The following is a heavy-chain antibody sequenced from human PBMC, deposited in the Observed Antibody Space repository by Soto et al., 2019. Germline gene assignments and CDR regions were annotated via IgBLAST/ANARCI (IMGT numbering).Heavy chain of an antibody. J-gene: IGHJ4*02. CDR1: GGSISSSSYY. D-gene: IGHD1-1*01. V-gene: IGHV4-39*01. CDR2: IYYSGST. Sequence: QLQLQESGPGLVKPSETLSLTCTVSGGSISSSSYYWGWIRQPPGKGLEWIGSIYYSGSTYYNPSLKSRVTISVDTSKNQFSLKLSSVTAADTAVYYCASRPDGYPFDYWGQGTLVTVSS. CDR3: ASRPDGYPFDY.